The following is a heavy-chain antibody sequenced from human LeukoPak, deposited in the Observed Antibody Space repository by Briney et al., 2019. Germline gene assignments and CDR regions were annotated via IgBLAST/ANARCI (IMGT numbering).Heavy chain of an antibody. Sequence: PGGSLRLSCAASGFTVSSNYMSWVRQAPGKGLEWVSVIYSGGSTYYADSVKGRFTISRDNSKNTLYLQMNSLRAEDTAVYYCASLNDSSSYYYYYYYGMDVWGQGTTVTVSS. D-gene: IGHD3-22*01. V-gene: IGHV3-66*01. J-gene: IGHJ6*02. CDR1: GFTVSSNY. CDR2: IYSGGST. CDR3: ASLNDSSSYYYYYYYGMDV.